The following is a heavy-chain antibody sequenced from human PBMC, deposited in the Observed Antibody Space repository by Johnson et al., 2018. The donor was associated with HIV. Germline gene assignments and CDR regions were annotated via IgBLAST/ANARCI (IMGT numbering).Heavy chain of an antibody. CDR1: RFTFSSYG. J-gene: IGHJ3*02. V-gene: IGHV3-30*02. D-gene: IGHD2-15*01. CDR2: IRNDGSNK. Sequence: VQLVESGGGVVQPGGSLRLSCEASRFTFSSYGMHWVRQAPGKGLEWVAFIRNDGSNKYYADSVKGRFTISRDNSKNTLYLQMNSLRAEDTAVYYCATPQEGYSAFDIWGQGTMVTVSS. CDR3: ATPQEGYSAFDI.